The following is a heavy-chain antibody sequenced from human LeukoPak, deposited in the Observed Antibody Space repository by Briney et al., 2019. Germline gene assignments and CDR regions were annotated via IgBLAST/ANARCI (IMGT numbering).Heavy chain of an antibody. Sequence: SEALSLTCTVSGGSISSYYWSWIRQPPGKGLEWIGYIYYSGSTNYNPSLKSRVTISVDTSKNQFSLKLSSVTAADTAVYYCARGQWLVPQKFDYWGQGTLVTVSS. J-gene: IGHJ4*02. CDR2: IYYSGST. V-gene: IGHV4-59*12. CDR1: GGSISSYY. D-gene: IGHD6-19*01. CDR3: ARGQWLVPQKFDY.